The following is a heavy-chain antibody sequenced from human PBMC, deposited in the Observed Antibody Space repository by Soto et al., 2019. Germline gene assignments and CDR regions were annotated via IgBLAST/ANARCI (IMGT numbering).Heavy chain of an antibody. D-gene: IGHD6-6*01. J-gene: IGHJ2*01. Sequence: QVQLVESGGGVVQPGRSLRLSCAGSGFSFHTHSRHWVRQAPCKGLEWVAVISYEETTKFYADSVKGRFTISRDNSENSVDLQMNFPRPDDTAVYYCAREWEYYSSSGLWYVDLWGRGALVTVSS. V-gene: IGHV3-30*04. CDR1: GFSFHTHS. CDR2: ISYEETTK. CDR3: AREWEYYSSSGLWYVDL.